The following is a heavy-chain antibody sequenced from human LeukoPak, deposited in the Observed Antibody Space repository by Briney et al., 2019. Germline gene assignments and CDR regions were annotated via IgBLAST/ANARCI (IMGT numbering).Heavy chain of an antibody. D-gene: IGHD3-22*01. CDR1: GGTFSSYA. J-gene: IGHJ4*02. CDR3: ASGSASSGFGFDY. V-gene: IGHV1-69*05. Sequence: SVKVSCKASGGTFSSYAISWVRQAPGQGLEWMGRIIPIFGTANYAQKFQGRVTITTDESTSTAYMELSSLRSEDTAVYYCASGSASSGFGFDYSGQGTLVTVSS. CDR2: IIPIFGTA.